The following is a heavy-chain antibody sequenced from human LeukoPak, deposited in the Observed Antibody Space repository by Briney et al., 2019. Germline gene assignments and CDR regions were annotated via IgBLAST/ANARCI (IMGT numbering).Heavy chain of an antibody. CDR2: ISPNSGGT. CDR3: AKNRAGDYADY. Sequence: ASVKVSCKASGYTFTDHYVHWVRQAPGQGLEWMGRISPNSGGTNYAQKFRGRLTVTRDTSISTAYMELSSLRSDNTAVYYCAKNRAGDYADYWGQGTLATVSS. CDR1: GYTFTDHY. J-gene: IGHJ4*02. V-gene: IGHV1-2*06. D-gene: IGHD4-17*01.